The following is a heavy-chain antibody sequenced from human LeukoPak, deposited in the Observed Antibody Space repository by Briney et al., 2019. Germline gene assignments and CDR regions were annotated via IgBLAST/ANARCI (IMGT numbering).Heavy chain of an antibody. D-gene: IGHD3-9*01. CDR3: ARETIPILASNRYFDN. Sequence: SSVKVSCKSSGDMFSNFTISWVRQAPGQGLEWMGRIIPFFGTTNYAQKFQGRVSITTDGSTSTAYMELSSLTSEDTAVYYCARETIPILASNRYFDNWGQGTLVTVSS. CDR1: GDMFSNFT. J-gene: IGHJ4*02. CDR2: IIPFFGTT. V-gene: IGHV1-69*05.